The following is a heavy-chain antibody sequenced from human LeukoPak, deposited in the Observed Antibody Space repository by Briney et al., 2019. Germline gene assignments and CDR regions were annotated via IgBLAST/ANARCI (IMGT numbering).Heavy chain of an antibody. Sequence: GGSLRLSCAASGFIFSSYWMHWFRHGPGKGLVWVARISTDGSSTSYADSVKGRFTISRDNAKNTLYLQMDSLRAEDSAVYYCARVRSGTWSGHEYWGQGTLVTVSS. CDR2: ISTDGSST. V-gene: IGHV3-74*01. J-gene: IGHJ4*02. D-gene: IGHD3-3*01. CDR1: GFIFSSYW. CDR3: ARVRSGTWSGHEY.